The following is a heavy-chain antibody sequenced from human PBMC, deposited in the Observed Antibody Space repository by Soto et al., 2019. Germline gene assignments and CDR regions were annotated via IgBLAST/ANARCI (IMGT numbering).Heavy chain of an antibody. V-gene: IGHV3-11*01. CDR2: ISSSGSTI. CDR3: ASTGYSSGWYWFDP. Sequence: GGSLRLSCAASGFTFSDYYMSWIRQAPGKGLEWVSYISSSGSTIYYADSVKGRFTISRDNAKNSLYLQMNSLRAEDTAVYYCASTGYSSGWYWFDPWGQGTLVTVSS. CDR1: GFTFSDYY. J-gene: IGHJ5*02. D-gene: IGHD6-19*01.